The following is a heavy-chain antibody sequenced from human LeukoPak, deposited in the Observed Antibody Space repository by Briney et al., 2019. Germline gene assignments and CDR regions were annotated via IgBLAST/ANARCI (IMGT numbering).Heavy chain of an antibody. Sequence: GGSLRLSCAASGFTVSSNYMSWVRQAPGKGLEWVAVISYDGSNKYYADSVKGRFTISRDNSKNTLYLQMNSLRAEDTAVYYCAREEWLESGFDYYYYGMDVWGQGTTVTVSS. CDR3: AREEWLESGFDYYYYGMDV. D-gene: IGHD6-19*01. V-gene: IGHV3-30-3*01. CDR2: ISYDGSNK. J-gene: IGHJ6*02. CDR1: GFTVSSNY.